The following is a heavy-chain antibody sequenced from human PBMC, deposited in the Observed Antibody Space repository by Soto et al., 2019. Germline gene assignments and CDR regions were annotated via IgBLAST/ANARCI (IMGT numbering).Heavy chain of an antibody. V-gene: IGHV3-48*02. CDR2: MTSDTKTI. CDR1: GFRFSIYS. J-gene: IGHJ4*02. Sequence: EVQLVESGGGLVQPGGSLRLSCAASGFRFSIYSMNWVRHAPGKGLEWAAYMTSDTKTIKYAESVKGRFTISRDNDKYFGYLQMNNLRDEDTAVYYCARSVEGHFDYWGQGTVVTVSA. D-gene: IGHD6-19*01. CDR3: ARSVEGHFDY.